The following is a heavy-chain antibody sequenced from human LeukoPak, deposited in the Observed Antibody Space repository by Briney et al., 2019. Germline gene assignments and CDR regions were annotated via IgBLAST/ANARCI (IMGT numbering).Heavy chain of an antibody. CDR2: ISYDGSNK. CDR3: VPLNWNPPGDFDR. V-gene: IGHV3-30-3*01. CDR1: GFTFSSYA. J-gene: IGHJ4*02. D-gene: IGHD1-20*01. Sequence: GGSLRLSCAASGFTFSSYAMHWVRQAPGKGLEWVAVISYDGSNKYYADSVKGRFTISRDNSKNTLYLQMNSLRAEDTAVYYCVPLNWNPPGDFDRWGQGTLVTVSS.